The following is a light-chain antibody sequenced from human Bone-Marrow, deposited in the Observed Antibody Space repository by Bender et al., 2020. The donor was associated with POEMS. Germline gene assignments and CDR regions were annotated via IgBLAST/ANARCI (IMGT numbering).Light chain of an antibody. CDR2: DVD. V-gene: IGLV2-14*01. J-gene: IGLJ1*01. CDR1: ATDIGHYDY. Sequence: QPALAQPASVSGPPGQSITISCTGSATDIGHYDYVCWYQQHPGEAPKLLIYDVDKRPLGVSSRFSGSKSAKTASLTISGLQTDDEAYYYCSSNTISDSLVFGGGTKVTVL. CDR3: SSNTISDSLV.